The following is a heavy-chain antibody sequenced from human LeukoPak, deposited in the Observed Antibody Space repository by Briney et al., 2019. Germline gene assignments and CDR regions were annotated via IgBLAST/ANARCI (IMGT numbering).Heavy chain of an antibody. J-gene: IGHJ4*02. CDR1: GFTFDDYA. CDR3: ARVGLYDYYDSSGHAEFDY. V-gene: IGHV3-9*01. CDR2: ISWNSGSI. Sequence: PGGSLRLSCAASGFTFDDYAMHWVRQAPGKGLEWVSGISWNSGSIGYADSVKGRFTISRDNAKNSLYLQMNSLRAEDTALYHCARVGLYDYYDSSGHAEFDYWGQGTLVTVSS. D-gene: IGHD3-22*01.